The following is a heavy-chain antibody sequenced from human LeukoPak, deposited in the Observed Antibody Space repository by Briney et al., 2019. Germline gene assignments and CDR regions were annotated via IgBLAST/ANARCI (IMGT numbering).Heavy chain of an antibody. CDR2: ISYDGSNK. CDR3: ARDYNGTWPKAIDY. J-gene: IGHJ4*02. Sequence: PGGSLRLSCAASGFTFSSYGMHWVRQAPGKGLEWVAVISYDGSNKYYADSVKGRFTISRDNSKNTLYLQMNSLRVEDMAVYYCARDYNGTWPKAIDYWGQGTLVSVSS. CDR1: GFTFSSYG. D-gene: IGHD2-8*01. V-gene: IGHV3-30*03.